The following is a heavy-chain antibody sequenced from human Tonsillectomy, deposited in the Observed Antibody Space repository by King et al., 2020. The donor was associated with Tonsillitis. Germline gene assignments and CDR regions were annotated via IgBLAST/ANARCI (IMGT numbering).Heavy chain of an antibody. Sequence: VQLQQWGAGLLKPSETLSLTCAIYGASFSDYYWSWIRQPPGKGLEWIGEINHTEGTNYNPSLKNRVTISADTSKNQFSLELWSVTTADTAVYYCARGASLLYYDILSGYSEGWFDPWGQGTLVTVSS. CDR3: ARGASLLYYDILSGYSEGWFDP. V-gene: IGHV4-34*01. CDR1: GASFSDYY. CDR2: INHTEGT. J-gene: IGHJ5*02. D-gene: IGHD3-9*01.